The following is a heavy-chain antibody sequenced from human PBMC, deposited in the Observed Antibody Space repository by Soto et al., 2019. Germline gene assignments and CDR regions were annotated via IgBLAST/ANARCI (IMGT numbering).Heavy chain of an antibody. CDR1: GGSMSTSDYY. Sequence: SETLSLTCTVSGGSMSTSDYYWGWIRQTPGKGLECIGNIDYRGTASYNPSLESRVTISVDRSKNQFSLKLSSVTAADTAVYYCARAGGLGAVAADYWGQGTLVTVSS. CDR2: IDYRGTA. J-gene: IGHJ4*02. V-gene: IGHV4-39*07. CDR3: ARAGGLGAVAADY. D-gene: IGHD6-19*01.